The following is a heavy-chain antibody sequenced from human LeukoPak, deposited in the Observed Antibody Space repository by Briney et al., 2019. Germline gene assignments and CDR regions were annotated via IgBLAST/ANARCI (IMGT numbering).Heavy chain of an antibody. J-gene: IGHJ6*04. CDR3: ARGRKLLANSRYGMDV. V-gene: IGHV1-2*04. CDR2: INPNSGGT. Sequence: ASVKVSCKASGYTFTSYGISWVRQAPGQGLEWMGWINPNSGGTNYAQKFQGWVTMTRDTSISTAYMELSRLRSDDTAVYYCARGRKLLANSRYGMDVWGKGTTVTVSS. D-gene: IGHD2-15*01. CDR1: GYTFTSYG.